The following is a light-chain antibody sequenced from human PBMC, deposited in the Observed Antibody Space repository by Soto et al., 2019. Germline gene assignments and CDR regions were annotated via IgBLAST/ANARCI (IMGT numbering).Light chain of an antibody. CDR2: GAS. V-gene: IGKV3-15*01. J-gene: IGKJ1*01. CDR1: QSVSSN. Sequence: EIVMTQSPATLSVSPGERATLSCRASQSVSSNLAWYQQKPGQAPRLLIYGASTRATGIPARFSGSGSGTEFTLTISSLQLEDFAVYYCQQYNNWPPVTFGQGTKVEIK. CDR3: QQYNNWPPVT.